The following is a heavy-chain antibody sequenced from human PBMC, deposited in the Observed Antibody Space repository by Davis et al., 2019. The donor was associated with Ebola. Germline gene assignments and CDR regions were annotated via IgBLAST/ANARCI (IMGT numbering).Heavy chain of an antibody. CDR1: GYTFTSYG. Sequence: AASVKVSCKASGYTFTSYGISWVRQAPGQGLEWMGWISAYNGNTNYAQKLQGRVTITTDTSTSTAYMELRSLRSDDTAVYYCAREILSVYYYYGMDVWGQGTTVTVSS. D-gene: IGHD2/OR15-2a*01. CDR2: ISAYNGNT. J-gene: IGHJ6*02. V-gene: IGHV1-18*01. CDR3: AREILSVYYYYGMDV.